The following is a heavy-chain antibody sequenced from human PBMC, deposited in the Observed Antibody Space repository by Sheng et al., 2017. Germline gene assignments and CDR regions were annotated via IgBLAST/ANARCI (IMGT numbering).Heavy chain of an antibody. J-gene: IGHJ5*02. D-gene: IGHD2-15*01. Sequence: LQLQESGPGLVKPSETLSPTCTVSGGSISSSSYYWGWIRQPPGKGLEWVSSISGSSSSIYYADSVKGRFTISRDNAKNSLYLQMNSLRAEDTAIYYCATWAVVLSATPWFDPGAREPWSPSPQ. CDR2: ISGSSSSI. CDR3: ATWAVVLSATPWFDP. V-gene: IGHV3-21*01. CDR1: GGSISSSS.